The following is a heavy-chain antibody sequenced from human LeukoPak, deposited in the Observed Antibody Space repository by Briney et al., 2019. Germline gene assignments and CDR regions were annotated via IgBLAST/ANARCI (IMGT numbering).Heavy chain of an antibody. CDR1: GYTFTSYG. CDR3: ARALRRLLWFGELSDY. V-gene: IGHV1-18*01. J-gene: IGHJ4*02. CDR2: ISAYNGNT. D-gene: IGHD3-10*01. Sequence: ASVKVSRKASGYTFTSYGISWVRQAPGQGLEWMGWISAYNGNTNYAQKLQGRVTMTTDTSTSTAYMELRSLRSDDTAVYYCARALRRLLWFGELSDYWGQGTLVTVSS.